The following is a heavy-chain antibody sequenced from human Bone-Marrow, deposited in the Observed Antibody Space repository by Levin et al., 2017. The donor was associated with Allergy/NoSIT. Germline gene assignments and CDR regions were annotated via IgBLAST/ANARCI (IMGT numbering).Heavy chain of an antibody. CDR1: GGTFSSYV. V-gene: IGHV1-69*01. D-gene: IGHD1-26*01. Sequence: KISCKASGGTFSSYVISWVRQVPGQGLEWMGGIIPVFGTARYAQKLQGRVTITADESTSTAYMELSSLRSEDTAVYYCARFNVGPLYYYSGMDVWGQGTTVTVSS. CDR2: IIPVFGTA. J-gene: IGHJ6*02. CDR3: ARFNVGPLYYYSGMDV.